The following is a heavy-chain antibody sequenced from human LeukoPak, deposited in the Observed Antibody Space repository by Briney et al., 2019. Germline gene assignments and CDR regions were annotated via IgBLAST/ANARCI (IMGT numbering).Heavy chain of an antibody. CDR1: GFTFGDFW. J-gene: IGHJ4*02. Sequence: GGSLRLSCAASGFTFGDFWMHWVRQAPGKGPVWVSRMNPDGSATVYADSVKGRFTISRDNAENTLYLQMSSLRAEDTATYYCARDMWGTFDYWGQGALVTVSS. V-gene: IGHV3-74*01. D-gene: IGHD7-27*01. CDR2: MNPDGSAT. CDR3: ARDMWGTFDY.